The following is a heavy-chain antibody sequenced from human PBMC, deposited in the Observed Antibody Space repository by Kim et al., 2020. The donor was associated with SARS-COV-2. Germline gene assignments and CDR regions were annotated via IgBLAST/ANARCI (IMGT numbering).Heavy chain of an antibody. CDR3: ARLRAFCGGDCYRTQYYFDY. V-gene: IGHV4-34*01. D-gene: IGHD2-21*02. J-gene: IGHJ4*02. CDR2: INHSGST. Sequence: SETLSLTCAVYGGSFSGYYWSWIRQPPGKGLEWIGEINHSGSTNYNPSLKSRVTISVDTSKNQFSLKLSSVTAADTAVYYCARLRAFCGGDCYRTQYYFDYWGQGTLVTVSS. CDR1: GGSFSGYY.